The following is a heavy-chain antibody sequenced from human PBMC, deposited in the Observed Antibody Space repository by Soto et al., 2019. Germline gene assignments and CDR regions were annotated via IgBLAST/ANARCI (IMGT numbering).Heavy chain of an antibody. CDR1: GFTFSSYN. J-gene: IGHJ6*02. CDR2: ISSSSSTI. D-gene: IGHD5-12*01. Sequence: EVQLVESGGDLVQPGESLRLSCAASGFTFSSYNINWVRQAPGKGLEWVSYISSSSSTIYYADSVQGRFTISRDNADNSLYLQMSRLRDEDTAVYYCARDLRVAPYYCYGMDVWGQGTTVTVSS. CDR3: ARDLRVAPYYCYGMDV. V-gene: IGHV3-48*02.